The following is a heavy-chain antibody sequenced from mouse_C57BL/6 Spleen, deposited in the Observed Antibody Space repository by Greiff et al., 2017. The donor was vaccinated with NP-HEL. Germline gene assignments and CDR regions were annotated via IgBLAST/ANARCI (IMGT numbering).Heavy chain of an antibody. J-gene: IGHJ2*01. D-gene: IGHD2-10*02. CDR1: GYTFTSYW. V-gene: IGHV1-69*01. CDR3: ARKISYGIFFDY. CDR2: IDPSDSYT. Sequence: VQLQQPGAELVMPGASVKLSCKASGYTFTSYWMHWVKQRPGQGLEWIGEIDPSDSYTNYNQKFKGKSTLTVDKSSSTAYMQLSSLTSEDSAVYYCARKISYGIFFDYGGQGTTLTVSS.